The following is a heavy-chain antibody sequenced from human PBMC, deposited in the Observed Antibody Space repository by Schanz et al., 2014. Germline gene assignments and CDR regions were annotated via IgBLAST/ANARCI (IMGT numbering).Heavy chain of an antibody. D-gene: IGHD4-17*01. CDR1: GFTVRSYA. CDR2: IWYDGTDR. J-gene: IGHJ6*02. Sequence: QVQLVESGGGVVQPGRSLRLSCAASGFTVRSYAMHWVRQAPGKGLEWVAVIWYDGTDRYYADSVKGRFIISRDNSKNTLYLQMQSLRVEDTAVYFCAKEGGTVTYSYYGLDVWGQGTTVTVSS. CDR3: AKEGGTVTYSYYGLDV. V-gene: IGHV3-33*06.